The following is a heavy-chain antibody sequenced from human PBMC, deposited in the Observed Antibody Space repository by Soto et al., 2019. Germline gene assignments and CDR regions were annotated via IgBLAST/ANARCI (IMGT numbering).Heavy chain of an antibody. Sequence: GGSLRLSCAASGFTFSSYAMSWVRQAPGKGLEWVSAISGSGGSTYYADSVKGRFTISRDNSKNTLYLKMNSLRAEDTAVYYCAKIASIAVAGTVGFDYWGQGTLVTVSS. CDR1: GFTFSSYA. D-gene: IGHD6-19*01. CDR2: ISGSGGST. V-gene: IGHV3-23*01. J-gene: IGHJ4*02. CDR3: AKIASIAVAGTVGFDY.